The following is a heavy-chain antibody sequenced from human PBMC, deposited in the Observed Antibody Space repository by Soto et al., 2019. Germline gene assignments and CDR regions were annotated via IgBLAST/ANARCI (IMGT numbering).Heavy chain of an antibody. D-gene: IGHD3-10*01. CDR3: ARDKGFGEYDAFDN. CDR2: IYYSGST. J-gene: IGHJ3*02. CDR1: GVSISSYY. Sequence: SETRSLTCTVSGVSISSYYWSWIRQPPGKGLEWIGYIYYSGSTNHNPSLKSRVTISVDTSKNQFSLKLSSVTAADTAVYYCARDKGFGEYDAFDNWGQGTMVTVSS. V-gene: IGHV4-59*01.